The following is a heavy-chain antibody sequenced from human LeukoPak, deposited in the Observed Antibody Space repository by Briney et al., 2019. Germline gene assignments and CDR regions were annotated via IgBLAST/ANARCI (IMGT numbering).Heavy chain of an antibody. CDR3: AKGRDTSGRQNFDF. Sequence: PGGSLRLSCEASGFTFTFYAMRWVRQAPGTGLEWVSSISASGSGTFYTDSMSGRFTISRDNAKKTLFLQMKNLRLGDTALYYCAKGRDTSGRQNFDFWGQGTLVTVSS. CDR1: GFTFTFYA. D-gene: IGHD6-19*01. J-gene: IGHJ4*02. V-gene: IGHV3-23*01. CDR2: ISASGSGT.